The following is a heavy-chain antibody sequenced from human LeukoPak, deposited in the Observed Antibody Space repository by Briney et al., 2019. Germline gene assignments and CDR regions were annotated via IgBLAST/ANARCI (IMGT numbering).Heavy chain of an antibody. J-gene: IGHJ4*02. D-gene: IGHD3-22*01. Sequence: PGGSLRLSCAASGFTFSGSAMHWVRQASGKGLEWVGRIRSKANSYATAYAASVKGRFTISRDDSKNTAYLQMNSLRAEDTALYYCAREKPFYDSSGYYYPIAFDYWGQGTLVTVSS. CDR2: IRSKANSYAT. CDR3: AREKPFYDSSGYYYPIAFDY. CDR1: GFTFSGSA. V-gene: IGHV3-73*01.